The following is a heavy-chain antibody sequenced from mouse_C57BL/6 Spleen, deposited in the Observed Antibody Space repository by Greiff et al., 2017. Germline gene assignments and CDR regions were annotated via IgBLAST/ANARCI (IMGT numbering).Heavy chain of an antibody. Sequence: LVESGPGLVKPSQSLSLTCSVTGYSITSGYYWNWIRQFPGNKLEWMGYISYDGSNNYNPSLKNRISITRDTSKNQFFLKLNSVTTEDTATYYCARNDYGTYYAMDYWGQGTSVTVSS. CDR1: GYSITSGYY. J-gene: IGHJ4*01. D-gene: IGHD2-4*01. CDR2: ISYDGSN. CDR3: ARNDYGTYYAMDY. V-gene: IGHV3-6*01.